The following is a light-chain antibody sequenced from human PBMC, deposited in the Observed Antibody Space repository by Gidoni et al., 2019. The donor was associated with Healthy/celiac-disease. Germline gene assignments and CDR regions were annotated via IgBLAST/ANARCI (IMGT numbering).Light chain of an antibody. V-gene: IGKV3-11*01. J-gene: IGKJ4*01. CDR2: DAS. CDR3: QQRSNWLT. CDR1: QSVSSY. Sequence: IVLTQSPATLSLSPGERATPASRASQSVSSYLAWYQQKPGQAPRLIIYDASNRATGIPARFSGSGSGTDFTLTSSSLEPEDFSVYYCQQRSNWLTFGGGTKVEIK.